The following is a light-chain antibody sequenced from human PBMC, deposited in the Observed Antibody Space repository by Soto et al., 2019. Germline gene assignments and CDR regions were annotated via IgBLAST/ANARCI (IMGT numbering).Light chain of an antibody. V-gene: IGKV1-5*01. CDR2: DAS. Sequence: DIQMTQSPSTLSASVGDRVTITCRASQYVSTWLAWYQKKPGKAPKVVIYDASHLQSDVPSRFSGSGSGTEFTLTISSMEPDDFATYYCQQSYSIPYTFGQGTRLEIK. CDR1: QYVSTW. J-gene: IGKJ2*01. CDR3: QQSYSIPYT.